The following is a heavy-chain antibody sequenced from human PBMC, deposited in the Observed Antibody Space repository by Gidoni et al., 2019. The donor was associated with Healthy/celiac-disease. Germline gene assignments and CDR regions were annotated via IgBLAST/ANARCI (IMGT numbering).Heavy chain of an antibody. J-gene: IGHJ1*01. D-gene: IGHD6-13*01. CDR1: GFTFSSYW. CDR3: ARGGREAAARSAEYFQH. Sequence: EVQLVESGGGFVQPGGSLRLSFAASGFTFSSYWMSWLRQAPGKGLEWVANIKQDGSEKYYVDSVKGRFTISRDNAKNSLYLQMNSLRAEDTAVYYCARGGREAAARSAEYFQHWGQGTLVTVSS. CDR2: IKQDGSEK. V-gene: IGHV3-7*01.